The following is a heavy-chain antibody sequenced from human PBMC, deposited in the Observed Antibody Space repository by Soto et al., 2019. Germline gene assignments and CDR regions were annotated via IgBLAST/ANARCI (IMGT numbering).Heavy chain of an antibody. V-gene: IGHV3-30*18. Sequence: GGSLRLSCAASGFTFSSYGMHWVRQAPGKGLEWVAVISYDGSNKYYADSVKGRFTISRDNSKNTLYLQMNSLRAEDTAVYYCAKEQTPAANFYYYYGMDVWGQGTTVTV. J-gene: IGHJ6*02. D-gene: IGHD2-2*01. CDR1: GFTFSSYG. CDR3: AKEQTPAANFYYYYGMDV. CDR2: ISYDGSNK.